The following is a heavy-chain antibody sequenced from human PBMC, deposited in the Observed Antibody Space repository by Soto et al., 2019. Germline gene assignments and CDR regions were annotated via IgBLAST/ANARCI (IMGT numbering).Heavy chain of an antibody. D-gene: IGHD4-17*01. V-gene: IGHV1-18*01. J-gene: IGHJ6*02. CDR1: GYTFTSYG. Sequence: ASVKVSCKASGYTFTSYGISWVRQAPGQGLEWMGWISAYNGNTNYAQKLQGRVNMTTDTSTSTAYMELRSLRSDDTAVYYCVRDEAPTHTFDGDYVDYYYYGMDVWGQGTTVTVSS. CDR2: ISAYNGNT. CDR3: VRDEAPTHTFDGDYVDYYYYGMDV.